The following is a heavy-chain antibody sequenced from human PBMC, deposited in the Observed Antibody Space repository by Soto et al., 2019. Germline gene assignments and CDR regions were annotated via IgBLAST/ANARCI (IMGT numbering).Heavy chain of an antibody. CDR3: ARGQRWLRFTSPGMDV. CDR2: INHSGST. D-gene: IGHD5-12*01. V-gene: IGHV4-34*01. Sequence: RSLTCAVYGGSFSGYYWSWIRQPPGKGLEWIGEINHSGSTNYNPSLKSRVTISVDTSKNQFSLKLSSVTAADTAVYYCARGQRWLRFTSPGMDVWGQGTTVTVSS. J-gene: IGHJ6*02. CDR1: GGSFSGYY.